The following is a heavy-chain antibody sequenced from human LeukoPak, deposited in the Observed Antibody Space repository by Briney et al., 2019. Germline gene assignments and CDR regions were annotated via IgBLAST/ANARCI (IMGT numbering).Heavy chain of an antibody. CDR3: ARATLRYYYDS. Sequence: PSETLSLTCAVYGGSFSGYYWSWIRQPPGKGLEWIGEINHSGSTNYNPSLKSRVTISVDTSKNQFSLKLSSVTAADTAVYYCARATLRYYYDSWGQGTLVTVSS. D-gene: IGHD3-22*01. CDR2: INHSGST. CDR1: GGSFSGYY. V-gene: IGHV4-34*01. J-gene: IGHJ4*02.